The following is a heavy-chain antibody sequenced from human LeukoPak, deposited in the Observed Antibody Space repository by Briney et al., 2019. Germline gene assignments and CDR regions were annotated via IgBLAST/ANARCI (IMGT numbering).Heavy chain of an antibody. J-gene: IGHJ4*02. CDR2: IYYSGST. CDR3: ARIAAAGTLADY. CDR1: GGSISSGGYY. D-gene: IGHD6-13*01. V-gene: IGHV4-31*03. Sequence: SETLSLTCTVSGGSISSGGYYWSWIRQHPGKGLEWIGYIYYSGSTYYNPSLKSRVTISVDTTKNQFSLKLSSVTAPDTAVYYCARIAAAGTLADYWGQGTLVTVSS.